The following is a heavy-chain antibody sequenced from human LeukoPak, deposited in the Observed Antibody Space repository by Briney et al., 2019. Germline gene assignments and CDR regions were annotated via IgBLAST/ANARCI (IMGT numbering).Heavy chain of an antibody. CDR3: AREIGVRGIPQPPYYYYGMDV. J-gene: IGHJ6*02. D-gene: IGHD2-21*01. V-gene: IGHV1-46*01. CDR2: INPSGGST. Sequence: ASVKVSCKASGYTFTSYYMHWVRQAPGQGLEWMGIINPSGGSTSYAQKFQGRVTMTRDTSTSTVYMELSSLRSEDTAVYYCAREIGVRGIPQPPYYYYGMDVWGQGTTVTVSS. CDR1: GYTFTSYY.